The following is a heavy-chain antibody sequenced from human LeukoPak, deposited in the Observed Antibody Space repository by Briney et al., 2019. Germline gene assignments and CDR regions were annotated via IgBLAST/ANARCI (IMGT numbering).Heavy chain of an antibody. CDR2: IYYSGST. CDR1: GGSISSYY. J-gene: IGHJ3*02. D-gene: IGHD3-10*01. V-gene: IGHV4-59*01. CDR3: ARSYYYGSGSHLISAFDI. Sequence: SETLSLTCTVSGGSISSYYWSWIRQPPGKGLEWIGYIYYSGSTNYNPSLKSRVTISVDTSKNQFSLKLSSVTAADTAVYYCARSYYYGSGSHLISAFDIWGQGTMVTVSS.